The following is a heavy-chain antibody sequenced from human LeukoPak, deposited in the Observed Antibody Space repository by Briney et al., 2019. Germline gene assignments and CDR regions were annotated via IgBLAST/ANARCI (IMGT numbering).Heavy chain of an antibody. Sequence: ASVKVSCKASGGTFSSYAISWVRQAPGQGLEWMGWINPNSGGTNYAQKFQGRVTMTRDTSISTAYMELSRLRSDDTAVYYCARLSSGSYPHWYFDLWGRGTLVTVSS. CDR2: INPNSGGT. CDR3: ARLSSGSYPHWYFDL. V-gene: IGHV1-2*02. D-gene: IGHD1-26*01. J-gene: IGHJ2*01. CDR1: GGTFSSYA.